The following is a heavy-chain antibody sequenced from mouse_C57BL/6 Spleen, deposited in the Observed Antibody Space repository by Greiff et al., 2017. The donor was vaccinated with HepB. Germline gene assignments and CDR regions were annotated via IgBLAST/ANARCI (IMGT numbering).Heavy chain of an antibody. CDR3: ARRKGDWYFDV. CDR1: GYTFTSYW. V-gene: IGHV1-55*01. J-gene: IGHJ1*03. Sequence: VQLQQPGAELVKPGASVKMSCKASGYTFTSYWITWVKQRPGQGLEWIGDIYPGSGSTNSNEKFKGKATLTVDTSSSTAYMQRSSLTSEDSAVYYCARRKGDWYFDVWGTGTTVTVSS. CDR2: IYPGSGST.